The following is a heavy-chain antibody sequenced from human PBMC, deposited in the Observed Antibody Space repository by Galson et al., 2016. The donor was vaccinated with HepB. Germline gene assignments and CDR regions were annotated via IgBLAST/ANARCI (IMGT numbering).Heavy chain of an antibody. V-gene: IGHV1-69*13. CDR3: ARGFRYAGSYYLNA. CDR2: IIPIFETT. Sequence: SVKVSCKGFGGTSGSYAITWVRRAPGQGLEWMGLIIPIFETTNYAQTFQGRVSITVDESSNTAYLELSSLKSDDTAVYYCARGFRYAGSYYLNAWGQGTLVTVSS. CDR1: GGTSGSYA. J-gene: IGHJ5*02. D-gene: IGHD3-10*01.